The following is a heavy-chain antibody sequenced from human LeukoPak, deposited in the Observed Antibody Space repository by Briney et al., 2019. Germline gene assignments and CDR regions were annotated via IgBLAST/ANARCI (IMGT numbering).Heavy chain of an antibody. CDR2: IFPSGGEI. J-gene: IGHJ4*02. CDR3: AKSHGYSYGADY. D-gene: IGHD5-18*01. Sequence: GGSLRLSCAASGFTFSTFAMIWVRQPPGKGLEWVSSIFPSGGEIHYADSVRGRFTISRDNSKSTLSLQMNSLRAEDTAIYYCAKSHGYSYGADYWGQGTLVTVSS. V-gene: IGHV3-23*01. CDR1: GFTFSTFA.